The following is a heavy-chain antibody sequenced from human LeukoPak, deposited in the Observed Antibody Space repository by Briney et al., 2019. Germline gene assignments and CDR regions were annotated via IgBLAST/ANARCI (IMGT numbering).Heavy chain of an antibody. Sequence: GGSLRLSCAASGFTFSSYSMNWVRQAPGKGLEWVSSISSSSSYIYYADSVKGRFTISRDTSKNTLSLQMNSLRVEDTATYYCAKATHYAPAATTEIDHWGQGTLVTVSS. CDR2: ISSSSSYI. D-gene: IGHD5-24*01. CDR3: AKATHYAPAATTEIDH. V-gene: IGHV3-21*04. J-gene: IGHJ4*02. CDR1: GFTFSSYS.